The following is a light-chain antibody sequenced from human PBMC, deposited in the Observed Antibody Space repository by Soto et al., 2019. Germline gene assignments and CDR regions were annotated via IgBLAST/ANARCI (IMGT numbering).Light chain of an antibody. J-gene: IGKJ5*01. CDR1: QSVSSSY. Sequence: EIVLTQSPDTLSLSPGESATLSCRASQSVSSSYLAWYQQKPGRAPRLLIYGASNRATGIPDRFSGSGSGTEFTLTISRLEPEDFAVFYCQQYDDSITFGQGTRLEIE. CDR2: GAS. V-gene: IGKV3-20*01. CDR3: QQYDDSIT.